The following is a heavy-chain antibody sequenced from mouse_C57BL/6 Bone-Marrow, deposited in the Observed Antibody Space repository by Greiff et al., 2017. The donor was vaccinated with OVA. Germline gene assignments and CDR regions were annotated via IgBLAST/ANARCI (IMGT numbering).Heavy chain of an antibody. V-gene: IGHV1-39*01. Sequence: VQLKESGPELVKPGASVKISCKASGYSFTDYNMNWVKQSNGKSLEWIGVLNPNYGTTSYNQKFKGKATLTVDQSSSTAYMQLNSLTSEDSAVYYCAPLLRAWFAYWGQGTLVTVSA. J-gene: IGHJ3*01. D-gene: IGHD1-2*01. CDR3: APLLRAWFAY. CDR1: GYSFTDYN. CDR2: LNPNYGTT.